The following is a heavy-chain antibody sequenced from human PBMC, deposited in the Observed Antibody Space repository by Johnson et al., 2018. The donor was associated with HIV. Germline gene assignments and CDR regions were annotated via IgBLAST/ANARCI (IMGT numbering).Heavy chain of an antibody. D-gene: IGHD6-19*01. CDR2: ISYDGNNK. J-gene: IGHJ3*02. CDR3: VKLPVAPSYGAFDI. Sequence: QMLLVESGGGVVQPGRSLRLSCASSGFTFSSYAMLWVRQAPGKGLKWVAVISYDGNNKYYADSVKGRFTISRDNSKNTLYLQMNSLRAEDTAVYYCVKLPVAPSYGAFDIWGQGTMVTVSS. CDR1: GFTFSSYA. V-gene: IGHV3-30-3*02.